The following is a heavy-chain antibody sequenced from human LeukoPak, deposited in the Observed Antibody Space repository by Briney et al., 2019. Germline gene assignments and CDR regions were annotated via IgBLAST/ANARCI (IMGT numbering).Heavy chain of an antibody. Sequence: GGSLRLSCAASGFTFSSYAMSWVRQAPGKGLEWVSVISGSGGSTYYADSVRGRFTISRDSSKNTLYLQMNSLRAEDTAVYYCAKLPSSSGLRYYFDYWGQGTLVTVSS. D-gene: IGHD6-19*01. J-gene: IGHJ4*02. CDR2: ISGSGGST. CDR3: AKLPSSSGLRYYFDY. V-gene: IGHV3-23*01. CDR1: GFTFSSYA.